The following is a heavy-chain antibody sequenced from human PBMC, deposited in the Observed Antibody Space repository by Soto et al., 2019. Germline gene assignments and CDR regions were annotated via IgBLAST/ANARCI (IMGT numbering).Heavy chain of an antibody. Sequence: SETLSLTCAVSCYSISSGYYWGWIRQPPGKGLEWIGSIYHSGSTYYNPSLKSRVTISVDTSKNQFSLKLSSVTAADTAVYYCARSFSWFDPWGQGTLVTVSS. J-gene: IGHJ5*02. CDR2: IYHSGST. V-gene: IGHV4-38-2*01. CDR3: ARSFSWFDP. CDR1: CYSISSGYY.